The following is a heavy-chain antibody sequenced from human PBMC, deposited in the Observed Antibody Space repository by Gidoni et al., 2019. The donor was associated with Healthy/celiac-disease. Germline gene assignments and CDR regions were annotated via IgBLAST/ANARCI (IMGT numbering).Heavy chain of an antibody. J-gene: IGHJ4*02. CDR2: SFSNDEK. Sequence: VTWKESGRVLVKPTETLTRTRPVSGSSLSSARMGVSWIRQPPGKALEWLAHSFSNDEKSYSTSLKSRLTISTYTPKSPVLLTMTNMDPVDTAPYYCARIHVWFGEPTFDYWGQVTLVTVSS. CDR3: ARIHVWFGEPTFDY. V-gene: IGHV2-26*01. D-gene: IGHD3-10*01. CDR1: GSSLSSARMG.